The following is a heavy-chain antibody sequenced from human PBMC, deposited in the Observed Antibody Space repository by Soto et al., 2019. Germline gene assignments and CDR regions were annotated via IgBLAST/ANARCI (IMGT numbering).Heavy chain of an antibody. J-gene: IGHJ3*02. CDR3: ASDLRAMVRGVIITRADAFDI. CDR1: GGTFSSYT. CDR2: IIPILGIA. Sequence: QVQLVQSGAEVNKPGSSVKVSCKASGGTFSSYTISWVRQAPGQGLEWMGRIIPILGIANYAQKFQGIVTITADKSTSTAYMELSSLRSEDTAVYYCASDLRAMVRGVIITRADAFDIWGQGTMVTVSS. V-gene: IGHV1-69*02. D-gene: IGHD3-10*01.